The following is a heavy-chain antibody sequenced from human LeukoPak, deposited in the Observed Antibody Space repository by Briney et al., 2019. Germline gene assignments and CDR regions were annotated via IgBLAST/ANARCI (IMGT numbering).Heavy chain of an antibody. Sequence: SETLSLTCAVYGGSFSGYYWSWIREPPGKGLEWIGEINHSGSTNYNPSLKSRVTISVDTSKNQFSLKLSSVTAADTAVYYCARRAIYRITMVRGVTGFDYWGQGTLVTVSS. CDR2: INHSGST. J-gene: IGHJ4*02. CDR1: GGSFSGYY. D-gene: IGHD3-10*01. CDR3: ARRAIYRITMVRGVTGFDY. V-gene: IGHV4-34*01.